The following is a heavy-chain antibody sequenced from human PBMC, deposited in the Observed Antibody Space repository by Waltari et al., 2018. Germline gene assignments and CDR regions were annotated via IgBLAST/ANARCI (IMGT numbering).Heavy chain of an antibody. CDR1: GGSIGSSSYY. CDR2: VYYSGST. V-gene: IGHV4-39*01. J-gene: IGHJ4*02. D-gene: IGHD3-10*02. CDR3: ARCSGTYYSDFDY. Sequence: QLQLQESGPGLVKPSETLSLTCTVPGGSIGSSSYYWGQLRQPPGKGLEWIGSVYYSGSTYYNPSLKSRVTISVDTSKNQFSLKLSSVTAADTAVYFCARCSGTYYSDFDYWGQGTLVIVSS.